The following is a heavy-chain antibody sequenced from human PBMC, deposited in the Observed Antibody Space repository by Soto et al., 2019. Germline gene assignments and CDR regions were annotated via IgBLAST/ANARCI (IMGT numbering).Heavy chain of an antibody. CDR1: GGTFISYA. CDR3: ATQLELLLWFDP. Sequence: GASVKVSCKASGGTFISYAISWVRQAPGQGLEWMGGIIPIFGTANYAQKFQGRVTITADESTSTAYMELSSLRSEDTAVYYCATQLELLLWFDPRGQGTLVTVSS. D-gene: IGHD1-7*01. CDR2: IIPIFGTA. J-gene: IGHJ5*02. V-gene: IGHV1-69*13.